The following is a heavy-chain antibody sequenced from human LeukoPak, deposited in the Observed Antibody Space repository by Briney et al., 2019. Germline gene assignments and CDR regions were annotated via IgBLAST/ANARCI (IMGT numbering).Heavy chain of an antibody. CDR1: GGTCSSYA. CDR3: ARAHDYGDYVSPYDAFDI. D-gene: IGHD4-17*01. Sequence: ASVKVSCKASGGTCSSYAISWVRQAPGQGLEWMGRIIPIFGTANYAQKFQGRVTITTDESTSTAYMELSSLRSEDTAVYYCARAHDYGDYVSPYDAFDIWGQGTMVTVSS. CDR2: IIPIFGTA. V-gene: IGHV1-69*05. J-gene: IGHJ3*02.